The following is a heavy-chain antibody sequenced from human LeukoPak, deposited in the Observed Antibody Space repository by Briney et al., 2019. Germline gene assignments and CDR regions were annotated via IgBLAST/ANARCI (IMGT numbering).Heavy chain of an antibody. CDR1: GGSISSGSYY. CDR3: ARAVGILWFDP. CDR2: IYTSGST. V-gene: IGHV4-61*02. Sequence: SETLPLTCTVSGGSISSGSYYWSWIPQPGGKGLDWIVRIYTSGSTNYNPARKGRVTMTVYPAKNQFSLNMSHVTTAGRTLYFCARAVGILWFDPWGQGTLVTVSS. J-gene: IGHJ5*02. D-gene: IGHD1-1*01.